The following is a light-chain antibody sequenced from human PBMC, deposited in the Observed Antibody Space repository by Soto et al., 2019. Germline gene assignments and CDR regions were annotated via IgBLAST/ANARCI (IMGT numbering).Light chain of an antibody. CDR1: QSLYSNGNNY. CDR3: MQALQTPLT. Sequence: DIVMTQSPPSLPVTPGEPASISCRSSQSLYSNGNNYLDWFLQKPGQSPQVLIYLGSHRASGVPDRFSGSGSGTDFTLKISTVEAEDVGIYYCMQALQTPLTFGGGTKVEI. J-gene: IGKJ4*01. CDR2: LGS. V-gene: IGKV2-28*01.